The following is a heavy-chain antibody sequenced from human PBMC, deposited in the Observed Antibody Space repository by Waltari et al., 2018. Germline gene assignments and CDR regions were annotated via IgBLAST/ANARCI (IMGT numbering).Heavy chain of an antibody. J-gene: IGHJ4*02. CDR1: GGSISSNSYY. CDR2: IYYSGST. D-gene: IGHD3-10*01. CDR3: ARLPTDYSGSVSYYPGYFDY. V-gene: IGHV4-39*01. Sequence: QLQLQESGPGLVKPSETLSLTCTVSGGSISSNSYYWGWIRQPPGKGLEWIGSIYYSGSTFDSPGIKSRVTRAVDMSESQCSLRLSSVAAADTAVYYCARLPTDYSGSVSYYPGYFDYWGQGTLVTVSS.